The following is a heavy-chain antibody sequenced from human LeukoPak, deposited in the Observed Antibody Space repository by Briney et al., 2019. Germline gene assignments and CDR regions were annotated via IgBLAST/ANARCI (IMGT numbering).Heavy chain of an antibody. Sequence: GGSLRLSCAASGFTFSSYSMNWVRQAPGKGLEWVSYISSSSSTIYYADSVKGRFTISRDNAKNSLYLQMNSLRAEDTAVYYCARDSGYSYGLFDYWGQGTLVTVSS. D-gene: IGHD5-18*01. J-gene: IGHJ4*02. CDR3: ARDSGYSYGLFDY. CDR2: ISSSSSTI. CDR1: GFTFSSYS. V-gene: IGHV3-48*01.